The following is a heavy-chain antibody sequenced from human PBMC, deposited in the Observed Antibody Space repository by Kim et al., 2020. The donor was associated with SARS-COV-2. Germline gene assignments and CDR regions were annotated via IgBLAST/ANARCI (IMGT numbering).Heavy chain of an antibody. V-gene: IGHV3-23*01. CDR3: AKTYCGGDCYSPLDAFDI. J-gene: IGHJ3*02. CDR2: ISGSGGST. Sequence: GGSLRLSCAASGFTFSSYAMSWVRQAPGKGLEWVSAISGSGGSTYYADSVKGRFTISRDNSKNTLYLQMNSLRAEDTAVYYCAKTYCGGDCYSPLDAFDIWGQGTMVTVSS. CDR1: GFTFSSYA. D-gene: IGHD2-21*02.